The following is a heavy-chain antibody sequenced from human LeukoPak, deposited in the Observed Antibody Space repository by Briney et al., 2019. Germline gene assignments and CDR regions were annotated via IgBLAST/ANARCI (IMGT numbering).Heavy chain of an antibody. J-gene: IGHJ4*02. CDR3: ARVKWLDDY. CDR2: ISSSGGNT. CDR1: GFTFSGYE. V-gene: IGHV3-48*03. Sequence: GGSLRLSCAASGFTFSGYEMNWIRQAPGKGLEWVSYISSSGGNTHYADSVKGRFTVSRDNAKKSVYLQMDSLRAEDTAVYYCARVKWLDDYWGQGTLVTVSS. D-gene: IGHD3-22*01.